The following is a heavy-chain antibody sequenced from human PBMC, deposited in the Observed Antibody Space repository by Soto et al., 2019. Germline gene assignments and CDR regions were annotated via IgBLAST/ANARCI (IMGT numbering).Heavy chain of an antibody. V-gene: IGHV4-59*01. CDR1: GGSISSYY. Sequence: WETLSLTCTVSGGSISSYYLSWIRQPPGKGLEWIGYIYYSGSTNYNPSLKSRVTISVDTSKNQFSLKLSSVTAADTAVYYCARALLTPKFYGDYDYGMDVWGQGTTVTVSS. CDR3: ARALLTPKFYGDYDYGMDV. J-gene: IGHJ6*02. D-gene: IGHD4-17*01. CDR2: IYYSGST.